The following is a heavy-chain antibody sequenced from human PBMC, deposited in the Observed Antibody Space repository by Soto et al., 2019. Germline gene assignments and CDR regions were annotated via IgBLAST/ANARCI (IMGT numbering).Heavy chain of an antibody. J-gene: IGHJ4*02. CDR3: AHKGPSIMVRGVIAFDY. D-gene: IGHD3-10*01. CDR2: IYWDDDK. CDR1: GFSLSTSGVG. V-gene: IGHV2-5*02. Sequence: QITLKESGPTLVKPTQTLTLTCTFSGFSLSTSGVGVGWIRQPPGKALEWLALIYWDDDKRYSPSLKSRLTITKDTSKNQVVLTMTNMDPVDTATYYCAHKGPSIMVRGVIAFDYWGQGTLVTVSS.